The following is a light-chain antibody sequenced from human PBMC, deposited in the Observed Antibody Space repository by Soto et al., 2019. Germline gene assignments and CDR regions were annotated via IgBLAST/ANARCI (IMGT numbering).Light chain of an antibody. CDR1: SGHSSYA. J-gene: IGLJ1*01. CDR3: QTWGTGIHV. V-gene: IGLV4-69*01. CDR2: LNSDGSH. Sequence: QLVLTQSPSASASLGASVKITCTPSSGHSSYAIACHQQQPEKGLRYLMKLNSDGSHRKGDGIPDRFSGSSSGAERYLIISSLESEDEAYYYCQTWGTGIHVFGTGTKLTVL.